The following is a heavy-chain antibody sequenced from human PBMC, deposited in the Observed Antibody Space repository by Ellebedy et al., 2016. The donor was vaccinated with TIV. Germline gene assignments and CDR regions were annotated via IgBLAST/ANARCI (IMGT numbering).Heavy chain of an antibody. Sequence: AASVKVSCKASGYTFTNYDLNWVRQATGQGLEWMEWMNPSSGYTGYAQKFQGRVTMTRNTSISTAYMKLSSLRSEDTAVYYCAADSVVGPSASWYFDLWGRGTLVTVSS. D-gene: IGHD2-15*01. CDR3: AADSVVGPSASWYFDL. J-gene: IGHJ2*01. V-gene: IGHV1-8*01. CDR1: GYTFTNYD. CDR2: MNPSSGYT.